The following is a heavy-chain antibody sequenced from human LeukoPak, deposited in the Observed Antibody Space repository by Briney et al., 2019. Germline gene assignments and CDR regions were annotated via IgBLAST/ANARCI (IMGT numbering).Heavy chain of an antibody. Sequence: PGGSVRLSCAASGFTFSDYYMSWIRQAPGKGLEWVSYISSSGSTIYYADSVKGRFTISRDNAKNSLYLQMNSLRAEDTAVYYCARAQAAGNACDYWGQGTLVTVST. CDR2: ISSSGSTI. CDR3: ARAQAAGNACDY. V-gene: IGHV3-11*04. CDR1: GFTFSDYY. J-gene: IGHJ4*02. D-gene: IGHD6-13*01.